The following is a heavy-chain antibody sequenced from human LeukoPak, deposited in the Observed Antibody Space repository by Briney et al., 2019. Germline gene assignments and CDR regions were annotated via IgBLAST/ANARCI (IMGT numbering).Heavy chain of an antibody. D-gene: IGHD3-22*01. Sequence: GGSLRLSCAASGFTFSSYWMHWVRQAPGKGLVWVSRINSDGSSTSYADSVKGRFTISRDNAKNTLYLQMNSLRAEDTAVYYCARAPTSYYYDSSGMRGYDAFDIWGQGTMVTVSS. CDR2: INSDGSST. CDR1: GFTFSSYW. J-gene: IGHJ3*02. CDR3: ARAPTSYYYDSSGMRGYDAFDI. V-gene: IGHV3-74*01.